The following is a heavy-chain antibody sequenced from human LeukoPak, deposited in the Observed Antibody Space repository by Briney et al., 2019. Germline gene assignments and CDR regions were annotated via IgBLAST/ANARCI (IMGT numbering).Heavy chain of an antibody. D-gene: IGHD2-2*01. V-gene: IGHV4-34*01. J-gene: IGHJ6*03. CDR3: ARGTVVPAAIVRRDYYYYYYMDV. Sequence: PSETLSLTCAVYGGSFSGYYWSWIRQPPGKGLEWIGEINHSGSTNYNPSLKSRVTISVDTPKNQFSLKLSSVTAADTAVYYCARGTVVPAAIVRRDYYYYYYMDVWGKGTTVTVSS. CDR1: GGSFSGYY. CDR2: INHSGST.